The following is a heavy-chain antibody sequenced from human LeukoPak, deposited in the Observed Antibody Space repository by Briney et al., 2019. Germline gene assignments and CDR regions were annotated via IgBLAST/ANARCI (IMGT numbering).Heavy chain of an antibody. D-gene: IGHD1-26*01. CDR1: GFTFSSYG. J-gene: IGHJ4*02. CDR3: AKFIKWELPRLYYFDY. V-gene: IGHV3-23*01. CDR2: ISGSGGST. Sequence: PGGSLRLSCAASGFTFSSYGMSWVRQAPGKGLEWVSAISGSGGSTYYADSVKGRFTISRDNSKNTLYLQMNSLRAEDTAVYYCAKFIKWELPRLYYFDYWGQGTLVTVSS.